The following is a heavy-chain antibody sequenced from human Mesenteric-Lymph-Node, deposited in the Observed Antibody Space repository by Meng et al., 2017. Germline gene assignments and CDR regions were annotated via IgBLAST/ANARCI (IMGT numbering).Heavy chain of an antibody. CDR2: MYFSGST. J-gene: IGHJ4*02. CDR1: GGSVNSGSYY. Sequence: VQLQEPGPGLVKPSQTLSLTCTISGGSVNSGSYYWSWIRQPPGKGLEWIGYMYFSGSTNYNASLKSRVTISVDTSKKQFSLTLTSVSAADTAMYYCARGHYNKYFDFWGQGALVTVSS. D-gene: IGHD3-22*01. CDR3: ARGHYNKYFDF. V-gene: IGHV4-61*01.